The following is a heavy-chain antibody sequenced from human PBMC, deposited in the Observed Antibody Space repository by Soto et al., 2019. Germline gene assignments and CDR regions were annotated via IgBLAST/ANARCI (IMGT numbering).Heavy chain of an antibody. D-gene: IGHD2-2*01. Sequence: SETLSLTCTVSGGSISSYYWSWIRQPPGKGLEWIGYIYYSGSTNYNPSLKSRVTISVDTSKNQFSLKLSSVTAADTAVYYCARTPIVVVPAATFERYFDYWGQGTLVTVSS. CDR3: ARTPIVVVPAATFERYFDY. CDR2: IYYSGST. J-gene: IGHJ4*02. V-gene: IGHV4-59*08. CDR1: GGSISSYY.